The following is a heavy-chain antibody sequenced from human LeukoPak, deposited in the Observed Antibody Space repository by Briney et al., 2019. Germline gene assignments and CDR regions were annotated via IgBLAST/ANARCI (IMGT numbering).Heavy chain of an antibody. V-gene: IGHV3-7*01. Sequence: GGSLRLSCAASEFTFSNYWMNWVRQAPGKGLGWVANINLDGSEKYYVDPVKGRFTISRDNAKKSLYLQMNSLRAEDTAVYYCARVMHGGYYCGMDVWGQGTTVTVSS. CDR2: INLDGSEK. J-gene: IGHJ6*02. CDR3: ARVMHGGYYCGMDV. CDR1: EFTFSNYW.